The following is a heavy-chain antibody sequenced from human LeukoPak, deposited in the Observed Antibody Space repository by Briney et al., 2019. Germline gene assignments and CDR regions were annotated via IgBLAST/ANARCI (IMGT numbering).Heavy chain of an antibody. CDR2: IYTSGST. CDR3: ARDVYGSGYNWFDP. J-gene: IGHJ5*02. V-gene: IGHV4-4*07. CDR1: GGSISSYY. D-gene: IGHD3-10*01. Sequence: SETLSLTCTVSGGSISSYYWSWIRQPAGKGLEWIGRIYTSGSTNYNPSLKSRVTMSVDTSKNQFSLKLSSVTAADTALYYCARDVYGSGYNWFDPWGQGTLVTVSS.